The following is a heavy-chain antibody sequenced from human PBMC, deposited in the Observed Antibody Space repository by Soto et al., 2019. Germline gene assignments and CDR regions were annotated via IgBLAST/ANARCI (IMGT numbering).Heavy chain of an antibody. V-gene: IGHV6-1*01. J-gene: IGHJ5*02. D-gene: IGHD6-19*01. CDR3: ARGIAVAGLFWFDP. CDR2: TYYRSKWYN. CDR1: GDRVSSNSAA. Sequence: QVQLQQSGPGLVKPSQTLSLTCAISGDRVSSNSAAWNWIRQSPSRGLEWLGRTYYRSKWYNDYAVSVKSQITINPDTSKIQVSLQLNSVTPEDTAVYYCARGIAVAGLFWFDPWGQGALVTVSA.